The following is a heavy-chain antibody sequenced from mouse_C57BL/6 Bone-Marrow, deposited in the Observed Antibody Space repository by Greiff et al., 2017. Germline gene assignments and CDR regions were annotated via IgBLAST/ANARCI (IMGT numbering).Heavy chain of an antibody. V-gene: IGHV7-3*01. J-gene: IGHJ2*01. CDR3: ARSQVVYFDY. Sequence: EVMLVESGGGLVQPGGSLSLSCAASGFTFTDYYMSWVRQPPGQALEWLGFIRNKANGYTTEYSASVKGRFTISRDNSQSILYLQMNALRAEDSATYYCARSQVVYFDYWGQGTTLTVSS. CDR2: IRNKANGYTT. CDR1: GFTFTDYY. D-gene: IGHD1-1*01.